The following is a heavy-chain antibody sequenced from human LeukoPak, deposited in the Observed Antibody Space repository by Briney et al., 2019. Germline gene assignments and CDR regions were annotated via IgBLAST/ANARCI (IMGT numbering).Heavy chain of an antibody. Sequence: GGSLRLSCAASGFKFSDHYIDWVRQAPGKGLEWVAVIWYDGSTKYYADSVKGRFAISRDNSENMLWLQMNSLRAEDTAVYYCVRWGPNRGADYWGQGTQVIVSS. CDR1: GFKFSDHY. J-gene: IGHJ4*02. CDR3: VRWGPNRGADY. D-gene: IGHD3-16*01. V-gene: IGHV3-33*08. CDR2: IWYDGSTK.